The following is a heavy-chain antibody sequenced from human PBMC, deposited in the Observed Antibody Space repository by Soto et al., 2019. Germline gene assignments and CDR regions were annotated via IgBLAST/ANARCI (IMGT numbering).Heavy chain of an antibody. CDR3: ARGYCSSTSCYIWDNWFDP. Sequence: SETLSLTCTVSGGSISSGGYYWSWIRQHPGKGLEWIGYIYYSGRTNYNPSLKSRVTISVDTSKNQFSLKLSSVTAADTAVYYCARGYCSSTSCYIWDNWFDPWGQGTLVTVSS. J-gene: IGHJ5*02. CDR2: IYYSGRT. CDR1: GGSISSGGYY. V-gene: IGHV4-61*08. D-gene: IGHD2-2*02.